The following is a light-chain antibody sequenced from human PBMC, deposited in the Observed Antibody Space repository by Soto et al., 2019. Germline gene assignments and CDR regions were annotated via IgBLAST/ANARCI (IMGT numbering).Light chain of an antibody. CDR3: QQYNSYST. Sequence: DIQMTQSPSTLSASVGDRVTITCRASQSISSYLAWYQQKPGKAPKLLMYEASTLESGVPSRFSGSGSGTEFTLTSSSLQPDDFATYYCQQYNSYSTFGQGTKLEIK. CDR1: QSISSY. V-gene: IGKV1-5*03. CDR2: EAS. J-gene: IGKJ2*01.